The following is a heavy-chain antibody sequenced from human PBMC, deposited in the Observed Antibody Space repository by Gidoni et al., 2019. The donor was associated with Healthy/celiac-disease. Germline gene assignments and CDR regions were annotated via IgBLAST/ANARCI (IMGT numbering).Heavy chain of an antibody. J-gene: IGHJ6*02. D-gene: IGHD3-16*01. CDR1: GFTFSDYY. CDR2: ISSSGSTI. Sequence: QVQLVESGGGLVKPGGSVRRSCAASGFTFSDYYMSWIRQAPGKGLEWVSYISSSGSTIYYADSVKGRFNISRVNAKNSLYLQMNSLRAEDTAVYYCARDTYDPDYYYGMDVWGQGTTVTVSS. CDR3: ARDTYDPDYYYGMDV. V-gene: IGHV3-11*01.